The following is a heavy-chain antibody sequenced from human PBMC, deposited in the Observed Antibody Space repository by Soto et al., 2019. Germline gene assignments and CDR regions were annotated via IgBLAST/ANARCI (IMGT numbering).Heavy chain of an antibody. CDR3: TRRGSSGTPVDY. CDR2: IYHSGST. D-gene: IGHD1-26*01. J-gene: IGHJ4*02. Sequence: SETLSLTCGVSDYSISSGYYWGWIRQPPGKGLEWIGNIYHSGSTHYNPALKSRVTISVDTSKNQFSLKLKSVTAADTAVYYCTRRGSSGTPVDYWGQGTLVNVSS. CDR1: DYSISSGYY. V-gene: IGHV4-38-2*01.